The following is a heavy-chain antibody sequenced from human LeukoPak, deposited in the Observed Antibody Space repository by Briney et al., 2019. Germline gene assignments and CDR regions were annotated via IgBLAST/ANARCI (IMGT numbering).Heavy chain of an antibody. D-gene: IGHD5-12*01. CDR2: IYYSGST. CDR1: GGSIRSYY. Sequence: SETLSLTCTVSGGSIRSYYWSWIRQPPGKGLEWIGYIYYSGSTDYNPSLKSRVTMSVDTSKNQFSLKLSAVTAADTAVYYCARCGYSGYDYDYWGQGTLATVSS. CDR3: ARCGYSGYDYDY. J-gene: IGHJ4*02. V-gene: IGHV4-59*08.